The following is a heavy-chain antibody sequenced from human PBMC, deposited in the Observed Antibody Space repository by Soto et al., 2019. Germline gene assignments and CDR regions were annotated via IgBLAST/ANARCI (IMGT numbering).Heavy chain of an antibody. J-gene: IGHJ6*02. Sequence: SETLSLTCAVYGGSFSGYYWSWIRQPPGKGLEWIGEINHSGSTNYNPSLKSRVTISVDTSKNQFSLKLSSVTAADTAVYYCAQHGGVSYYYGMDVWGQGTTVTVSS. CDR3: AQHGGVSYYYGMDV. V-gene: IGHV4-34*01. D-gene: IGHD6-13*01. CDR2: INHSGST. CDR1: GGSFSGYY.